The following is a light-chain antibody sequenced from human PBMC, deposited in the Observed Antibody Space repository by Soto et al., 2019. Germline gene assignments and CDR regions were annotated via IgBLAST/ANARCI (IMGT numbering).Light chain of an antibody. CDR3: QQYDDWPFT. V-gene: IGKV3D-15*01. CDR2: SAS. CDR1: QSVGDN. Sequence: IVMTQSPATLSVSLGERATLSCRASQSVGDNLAWYQQKPGQAPSRLMSSASSRATGIPARFSGSGSGTEFTLTISSLQSEDFGIYYCQQYDDWPFTFGEGTKLEI. J-gene: IGKJ2*01.